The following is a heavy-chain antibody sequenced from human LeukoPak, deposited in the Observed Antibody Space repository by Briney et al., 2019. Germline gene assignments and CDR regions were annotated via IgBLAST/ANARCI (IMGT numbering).Heavy chain of an antibody. V-gene: IGHV1-8*01. CDR3: ARTFEVAAAGTGVED. D-gene: IGHD6-13*01. Sequence: SVKVSCKASGYTFTSYDINWVRQATGQGLEWMGWMNPNSGNTGYAQKFQGRVTMTRNTSISTAYMELSSLRSEDTAVYYCARTFEVAAAGTGVEDWGQGTLVTVSS. J-gene: IGHJ4*02. CDR2: MNPNSGNT. CDR1: GYTFTSYD.